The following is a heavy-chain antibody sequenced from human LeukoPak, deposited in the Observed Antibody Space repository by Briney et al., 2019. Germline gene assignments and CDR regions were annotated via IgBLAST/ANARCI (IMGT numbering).Heavy chain of an antibody. CDR3: ARGLGVPDAFDI. D-gene: IGHD1-26*01. CDR2: ISSSSSYI. V-gene: IGHV3-21*01. J-gene: IGHJ3*02. CDR1: GFTFSSYR. Sequence: GGSLRLSCAASGFTFSSYRMNWVRQAPGKGLEWVSSISSSSSYIYSADSMKGRFTISRDNAKNSLYLQMNSLRAEDTAVYYCARGLGVPDAFDIWGQGTMVTAPS.